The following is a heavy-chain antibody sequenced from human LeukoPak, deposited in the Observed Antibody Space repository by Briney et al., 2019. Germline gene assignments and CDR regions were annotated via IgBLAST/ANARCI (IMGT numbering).Heavy chain of an antibody. J-gene: IGHJ4*02. CDR2: IYPGDFDI. V-gene: IGHV5-51*01. CDR1: GYIFTNYW. D-gene: IGHD3-22*01. Sequence: GESLQISCKGSGYIFTNYWIAWVRQMPGKGLEWMGIIYPGDFDIRYSPSFQGQVTISADKSISTAYLQWSSLKASDTAMYYCATSDYYDSSGYPFDYWGQGTLVTVSS. CDR3: ATSDYYDSSGYPFDY.